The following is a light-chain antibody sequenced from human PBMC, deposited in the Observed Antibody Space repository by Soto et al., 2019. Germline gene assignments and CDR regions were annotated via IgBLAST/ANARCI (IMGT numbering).Light chain of an antibody. Sequence: GDRVTITCRASQSISSWLAWYQQRPRKAPKLLIYGASSLESGVPSRFSGSGSGTEFTLTISSLQPDDFATYYCQQYATSSPTFGQGTKLEIK. CDR2: GAS. J-gene: IGKJ2*01. CDR3: QQYATSSPT. V-gene: IGKV1-5*01. CDR1: QSISSW.